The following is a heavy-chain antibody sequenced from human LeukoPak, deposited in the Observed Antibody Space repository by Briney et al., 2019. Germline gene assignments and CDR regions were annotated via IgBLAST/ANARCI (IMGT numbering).Heavy chain of an antibody. Sequence: SETLSLTCAVSGYSISSGYYWGWIRQPPGKGLEWIGSMYHSGTTNYNPSLKSRLTISIDTSKNQLSLKLSSVTAADTAVDYCVRGNWVCDYWGQGTLVTVSS. J-gene: IGHJ4*02. CDR3: VRGNWVCDY. D-gene: IGHD2/OR15-2a*01. CDR2: MYHSGTT. V-gene: IGHV4-38-2*01. CDR1: GYSISSGYY.